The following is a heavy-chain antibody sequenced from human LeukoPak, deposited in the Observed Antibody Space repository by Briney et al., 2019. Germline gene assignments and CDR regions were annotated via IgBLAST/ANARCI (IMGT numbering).Heavy chain of an antibody. D-gene: IGHD1-26*01. CDR1: GFTFSSYD. V-gene: IGHV3-48*03. CDR3: ARESPGASRDY. Sequence: PAGSLRLSSAAYGFTFSSYDMNWVRQAPGKGLEWVSYISTAGSTIYYADFRKGRFTISRDTAKQPPYLQMSSLRAAYTAVNYCARESPGASRDYWGQGTLVTVCS. CDR2: ISTAGSTI. J-gene: IGHJ4*02.